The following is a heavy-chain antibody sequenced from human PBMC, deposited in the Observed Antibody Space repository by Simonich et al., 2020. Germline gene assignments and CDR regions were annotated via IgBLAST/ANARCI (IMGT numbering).Heavy chain of an antibody. V-gene: IGHV1-2*06. CDR2: SNPNSGGT. CDR3: ARVFREYSSSSGAFDI. J-gene: IGHJ3*02. Sequence: QVQLVQSGAEVKKPGASVKVSCKASGYTFTGYYMHWVRQAPGQGLEWMGRSNPNSGGTNYAQKFQGRVTMTRDTSISTAYMELSRLRSDDTAVYYCARVFREYSSSSGAFDIWGQGTMVTVSS. CDR1: GYTFTGYY. D-gene: IGHD6-6*01.